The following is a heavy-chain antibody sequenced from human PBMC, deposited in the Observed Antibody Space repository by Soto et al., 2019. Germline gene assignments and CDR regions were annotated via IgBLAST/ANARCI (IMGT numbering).Heavy chain of an antibody. J-gene: IGHJ4*02. CDR3: TTDYYCSGGSCYLDYVY. Sequence: GGSLRLSCAASGFTFSNAWINWVRQAPGKGLEWVGRIKSKTDGGTTDYAAPVKGRFTISRDDSKNTLYLQMNSLKTEDTAVYYCTTDYYCSGGSCYLDYVYWGQGTLVTVSS. CDR2: IKSKTDGGTT. D-gene: IGHD2-15*01. CDR1: GFTFSNAW. V-gene: IGHV3-15*07.